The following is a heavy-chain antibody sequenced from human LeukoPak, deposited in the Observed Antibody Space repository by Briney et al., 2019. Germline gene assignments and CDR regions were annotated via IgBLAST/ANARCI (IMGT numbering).Heavy chain of an antibody. V-gene: IGHV4-59*11. J-gene: IGHJ3*02. CDR3: ARDLVTVTKGFDI. CDR1: GDSFSSHY. D-gene: IGHD4-17*01. CDR2: ISHIGRT. Sequence: SETLSLTCAVSGDSFSSHYWTWIRQSPGTGLEWIGYISHIGRTNYNPSLKSRVTISIDTSKTQFSLKLRSVTAADTAVYYCARDLVTVTKGFDIWGQGTMVSVSS.